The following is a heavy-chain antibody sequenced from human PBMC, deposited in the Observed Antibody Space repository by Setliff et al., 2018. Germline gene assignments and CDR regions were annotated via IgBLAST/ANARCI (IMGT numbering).Heavy chain of an antibody. V-gene: IGHV3-11*01. CDR2: ISPDNKKI. CDR3: ARAYTPWSGSPRRYFDY. D-gene: IGHD3-3*01. J-gene: IGHJ4*02. CDR1: GFSFSDSF. Sequence: PGGSLRLSCEASGFSFSDSFMSWIRQAPGRGLEWIAYISPDNKKIYHADSVKGRFTISRDNAKNSVYLHMDSLRPEDTAVYYCARAYTPWSGSPRRYFDYWGQGALVTVSS.